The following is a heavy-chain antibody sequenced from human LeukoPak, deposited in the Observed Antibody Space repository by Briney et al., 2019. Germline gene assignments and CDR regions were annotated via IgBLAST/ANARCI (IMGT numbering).Heavy chain of an antibody. V-gene: IGHV3-7*03. CDR3: AKDLGGSATTV. J-gene: IGHJ4*02. CDR2: IKQDGSET. CDR1: GFIFSTYW. D-gene: IGHD2-2*01. Sequence: GGSLRLSCAASGFIFSTYWMSWVRQAPGKGLEWAANIKQDGSETYYVDPVKGRFTISRDNAKNSLFLQMNSLRVEDTALYYCAKDLGGSATTVWGQGTLVTVSS.